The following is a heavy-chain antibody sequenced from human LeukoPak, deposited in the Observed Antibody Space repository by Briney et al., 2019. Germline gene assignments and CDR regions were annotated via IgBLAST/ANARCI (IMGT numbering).Heavy chain of an antibody. V-gene: IGHV3-21*01. CDR1: GFTFSSYS. CDR3: ASEIPNLRYCSSTSCDY. CDR2: ITRSSSFL. D-gene: IGHD2-2*01. Sequence: GGSLRLSCAASGFTFSSYSMNWVRQAPGKGLEWVSSITRSSSFLYYADSVKGRFTISRDNAENSLYLQMSSLRAEDTAVYYCASEIPNLRYCSSTSCDYWGQGTLVTVSS. J-gene: IGHJ4*02.